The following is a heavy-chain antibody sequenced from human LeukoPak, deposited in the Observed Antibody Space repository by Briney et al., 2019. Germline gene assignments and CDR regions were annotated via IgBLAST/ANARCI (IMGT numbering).Heavy chain of an antibody. CDR1: GGSIRSYY. V-gene: IGHV4-59*01. CDR2: IYYSGST. Sequence: SETLSLTCTVSGGSIRSYYWGWIRQPPGKGLEWIGYIYYSGSTNYNPSLRSRVTISVDTSKNQFSLRLSSVTAADTAVYYCARVGGSGWSFDYWGQGTLVTVSS. CDR3: ARVGGSGWSFDY. J-gene: IGHJ4*02. D-gene: IGHD6-19*01.